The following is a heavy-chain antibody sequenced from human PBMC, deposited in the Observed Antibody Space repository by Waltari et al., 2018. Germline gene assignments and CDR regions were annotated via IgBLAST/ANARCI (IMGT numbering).Heavy chain of an antibody. Sequence: QVQLVQSGAEVKKPGSSVKVSCKASEGNFSSYALRWLRQAPGQGLEWMGGIIPILGIANYAQKFQGRVTITADESTSTAYMELSSLRSEDTAVYYCARVRGGGSYDYWGQGTLVTVSS. CDR3: ARVRGGGSYDY. CDR2: IIPILGIA. V-gene: IGHV1-69*04. CDR1: EGNFSSYA. J-gene: IGHJ4*02. D-gene: IGHD1-26*01.